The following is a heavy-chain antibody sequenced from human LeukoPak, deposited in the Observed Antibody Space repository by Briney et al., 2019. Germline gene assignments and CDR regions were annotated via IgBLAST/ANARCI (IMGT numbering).Heavy chain of an antibody. D-gene: IGHD3-10*01. J-gene: IGHJ5*02. V-gene: IGHV3-11*01. CDR2: ISSSGSTI. CDR3: ARDKDDYGSGNHWFDP. Sequence: PGESLRLSCAASGFTFNTYAMSWVRQAPGKGLEWVSYISSSGSTIYYADSVKGRFTISRDNAKNSLYLQMNSLRAEDTAVYYCARDKDDYGSGNHWFDPWGQGTLVTVSS. CDR1: GFTFNTYA.